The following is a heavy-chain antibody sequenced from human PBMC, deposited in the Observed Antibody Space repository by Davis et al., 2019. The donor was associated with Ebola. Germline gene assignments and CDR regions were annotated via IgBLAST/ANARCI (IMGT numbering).Heavy chain of an antibody. CDR3: ARGTKVIELLQHNWFDP. V-gene: IGHV1-3*01. D-gene: IGHD2-15*01. CDR2: INAGNGNT. CDR1: GGTFSSYA. Sequence: ASVKVSCKASGGTFSSYAISWVRQAPGQGLEWMGWINAGNGNTKYSQKFQGRVTITRDTSASTAYMELSSLRSEDTAVYYCARGTKVIELLQHNWFDPWGQGTLVTVSS. J-gene: IGHJ5*02.